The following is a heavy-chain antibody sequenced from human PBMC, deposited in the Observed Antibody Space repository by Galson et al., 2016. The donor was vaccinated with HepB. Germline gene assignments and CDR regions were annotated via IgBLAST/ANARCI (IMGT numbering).Heavy chain of an antibody. J-gene: IGHJ3*02. Sequence: SVKVSCKASGGTFTTYPITWVRQAPGQGPECLGRIIPLLGIPKYAQKYQGRLTITADKSTSTTYMELTSLRSEDTAVYYCARPSSGWANDAFDIWGQGTMVTVS. D-gene: IGHD6-19*01. CDR1: GGTFTTYP. V-gene: IGHV1-69*02. CDR2: IIPLLGIP. CDR3: ARPSSGWANDAFDI.